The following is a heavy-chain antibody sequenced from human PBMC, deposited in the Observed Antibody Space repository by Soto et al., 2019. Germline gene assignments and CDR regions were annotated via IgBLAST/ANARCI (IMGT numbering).Heavy chain of an antibody. Sequence: GGSLRLSCAASGFTFDDYAMHWVRQAPGKGLEWVSGISWNSGSIGYADSVKGRFTISRDNAKNSLYLQMNSLRAEDTALYYCAKDAYSGYGLYYMDVWGKGTTVTVSS. D-gene: IGHD5-12*01. V-gene: IGHV3-9*01. CDR3: AKDAYSGYGLYYMDV. CDR2: ISWNSGSI. CDR1: GFTFDDYA. J-gene: IGHJ6*03.